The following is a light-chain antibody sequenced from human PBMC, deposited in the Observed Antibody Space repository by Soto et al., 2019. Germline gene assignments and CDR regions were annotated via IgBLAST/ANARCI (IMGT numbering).Light chain of an antibody. Sequence: EIVLTQSPGTLSLSPGERATLSCRASQSVSSSYLAWYQQKPGQAPRLLICGASSRATGIPDRFSGSGSGTDFALTIRRLGREGFAVYYCQQYGSSPRTFGQGTKVEIK. CDR1: QSVSSSY. J-gene: IGKJ1*01. CDR3: QQYGSSPRT. CDR2: GAS. V-gene: IGKV3-20*01.